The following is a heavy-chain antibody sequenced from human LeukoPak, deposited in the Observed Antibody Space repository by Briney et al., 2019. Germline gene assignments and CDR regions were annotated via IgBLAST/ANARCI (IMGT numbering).Heavy chain of an antibody. CDR2: IYYSGST. Sequence: PSETLSLTFTVSGGSISSSSYYWGWIRQPPGKGLEWIGSIYYSGSTYYNPSLKSRVTISVDTSKNQFSLKLSSVTAADTAVYYCARLAVTTTANVIDYWGQGTLVTVSS. V-gene: IGHV4-39*01. J-gene: IGHJ4*02. D-gene: IGHD4-17*01. CDR1: GGSISSSSYY. CDR3: ARLAVTTTANVIDY.